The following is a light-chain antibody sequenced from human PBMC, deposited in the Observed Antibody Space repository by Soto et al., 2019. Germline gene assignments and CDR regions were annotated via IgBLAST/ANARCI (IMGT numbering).Light chain of an antibody. CDR3: SSYTSSAPFYV. J-gene: IGLJ1*01. CDR1: STDVDGYDY. CDR2: DVN. V-gene: IGLV2-14*03. Sequence: QSALTQPASVSGSPGQSITISCTGASTDVDGYDYVSWYQQHPGQAPKLMIYDVNNRPSGVSYRFSGSKSGDTASLTISGLQDEDDADYYCSSYTSSAPFYVFGTGTKLTVL.